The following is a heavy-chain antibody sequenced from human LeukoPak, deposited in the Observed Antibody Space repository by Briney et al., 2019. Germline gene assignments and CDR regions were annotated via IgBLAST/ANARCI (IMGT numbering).Heavy chain of an antibody. CDR1: GGSISSGDYY. D-gene: IGHD3-22*01. V-gene: IGHV4-30-4*01. J-gene: IGHJ5*02. CDR2: MYSSGST. Sequence: SETLSLTCTVSGGSISSGDYYWSWIRQPPGKGLEWIAYMYSSGSTYYNPSLKSRVTMSADTSKNQLSLKLSSVTAADTAVYYCARPYYYDSRIDPWGQGILVTVSS. CDR3: ARPYYYDSRIDP.